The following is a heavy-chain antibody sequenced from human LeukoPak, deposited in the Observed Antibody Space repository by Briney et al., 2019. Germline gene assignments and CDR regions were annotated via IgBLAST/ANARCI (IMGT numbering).Heavy chain of an antibody. CDR2: IREERGQE. V-gene: IGHV3-7*03. J-gene: IGHJ5*02. CDR1: GSTFSNHW. D-gene: IGHD5-18*01. CDR3: ASLDTAKQPLANH. Sequence: PGGSLRLSCVASGSTFSNHWMSWVRQAPGKGLEWVANIREERGQEYYVDSVKGRFTISKNSAKNSLYLQMNTLRVEDTAMYYCASLDTAKQPLANHWGQGTLVTVSS.